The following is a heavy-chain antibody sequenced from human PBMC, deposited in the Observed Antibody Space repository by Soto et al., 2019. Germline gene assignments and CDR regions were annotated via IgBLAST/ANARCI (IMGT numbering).Heavy chain of an antibody. J-gene: IGHJ4*02. CDR2: ISSSGSTV. V-gene: IGHV3-48*03. D-gene: IGHD5-12*01. CDR3: VRYCTTTLCNGVATRTFDY. Sequence: GGSLRLSCAASRFTFSTYEMHWVRQAPGKGLEWVSCISSSGSTVYYADSVKGRFTISRDNTRNSLYLQMNSLRDEDTALYYCVRYCTTTLCNGVATRTFDYWGQGTLVTVSS. CDR1: RFTFSTYE.